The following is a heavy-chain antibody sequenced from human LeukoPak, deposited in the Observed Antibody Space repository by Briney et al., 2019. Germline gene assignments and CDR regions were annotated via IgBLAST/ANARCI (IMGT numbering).Heavy chain of an antibody. CDR2: INANTGGT. CDR3: ARKSAVRRTSEFDY. CDR1: GYTFTGYY. Sequence: GASVKVSCKASGYTFTGYYMNWVRQAPGQGLQWMGWINANTGGTNYAQEFQGRVTMTSDTPMSTAYMELTSLTSDDTAVYYCARKSAVRRTSEFDYWGQGTLVTVSS. V-gene: IGHV1-2*02. J-gene: IGHJ4*02. D-gene: IGHD2-2*01.